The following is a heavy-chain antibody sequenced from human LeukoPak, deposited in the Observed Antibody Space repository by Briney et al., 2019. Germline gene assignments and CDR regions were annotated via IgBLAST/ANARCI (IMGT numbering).Heavy chain of an antibody. CDR1: GYTFTSCG. CDR2: IHPDSGDT. J-gene: IGHJ4*02. Sequence: ASVKVSCKASGYTFTSCGISWVRQAPGQGLEWMGWIHPDSGDTNYAQMFQGRVTMTTDTSTNTAYMELRSLISDDTAVYYCARGGVTCSLFDYWGQGTLVTVSS. V-gene: IGHV1-18*01. D-gene: IGHD3-10*01. CDR3: ARGGVTCSLFDY.